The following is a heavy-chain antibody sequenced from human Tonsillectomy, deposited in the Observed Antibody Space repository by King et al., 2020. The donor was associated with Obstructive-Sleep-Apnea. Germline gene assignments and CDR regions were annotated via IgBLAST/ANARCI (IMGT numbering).Heavy chain of an antibody. D-gene: IGHD6-13*01. CDR3: AKDRTDSSSWYGYFDY. V-gene: IGHV3-23*04. CDR2: ISGSGGST. J-gene: IGHJ4*02. CDR1: GFTFSSYA. Sequence: VQLVESGGGLVQPGGSLRLSCAASGFTFSSYAMSWVRQAPGKGLEWVSAISGSGGSTYYADSVKGRFTISRDNSKNPLYLQMNSLRAEDTAVYYCAKDRTDSSSWYGYFDYWGQGTLVTVSS.